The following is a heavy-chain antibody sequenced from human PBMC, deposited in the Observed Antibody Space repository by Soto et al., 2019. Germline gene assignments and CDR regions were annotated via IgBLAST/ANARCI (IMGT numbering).Heavy chain of an antibody. V-gene: IGHV4-34*01. D-gene: IGHD3-3*01. CDR1: GGSFSGYY. Sequence: SETLSLTCAVYGGSFSGYYWSWIRQPPGKGLEWIGEINHSGSTNYNPSLKSRVTISVDTSKNQFSLKLSSVTAADTAVYYCARDPDYDFWGHFDYWGQGTLVTVSS. J-gene: IGHJ4*02. CDR3: ARDPDYDFWGHFDY. CDR2: INHSGST.